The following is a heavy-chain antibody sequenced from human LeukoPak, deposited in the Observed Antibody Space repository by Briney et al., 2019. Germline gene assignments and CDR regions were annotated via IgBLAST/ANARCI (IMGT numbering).Heavy chain of an antibody. CDR2: MNPNSGNT. CDR1: GYTFTSYD. CDR3: ARGVGYSSSWYRMVEWFDP. J-gene: IGHJ5*02. D-gene: IGHD6-13*01. V-gene: IGHV1-8*01. Sequence: ASVKVSCKASGYTFTSYDINWVRQATGQGLEWMGWMNPNSGNTGYAQKFQGRVTMTRNTSISTAYMELSSLRSEDTAVYYCARGVGYSSSWYRMVEWFDPWGQGTLDTVSS.